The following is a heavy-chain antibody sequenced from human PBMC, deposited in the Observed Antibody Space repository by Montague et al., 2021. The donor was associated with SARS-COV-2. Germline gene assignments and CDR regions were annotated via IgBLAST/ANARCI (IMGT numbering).Heavy chain of an antibody. V-gene: IGHV3-21*01. J-gene: IGHJ6*02. CDR3: ARFETSKFYSSGMDV. CDR1: GFTFSSIS. Sequence: SLRLSCAASGFTFSSISMNWARQAPGKRLEWVSSISSESAYIVYAESVRGRFTISRDNAQSLLYLQMNSLRAEDTAVYYCARFETSKFYSSGMDVWGQGTTVTVSS. D-gene: IGHD2-15*01. CDR2: ISSESAYI.